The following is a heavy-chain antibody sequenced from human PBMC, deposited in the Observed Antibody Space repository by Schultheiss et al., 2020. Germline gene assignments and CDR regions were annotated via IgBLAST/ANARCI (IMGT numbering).Heavy chain of an antibody. Sequence: SATLSLTCAVYGGSFSGYYWSWIRQPPGKGLEWIGEINHSGSTNYNPSLKSRVTISVDTSKNQFSLKLSSVTAADTAVYYCARHNSGSPGFDYWGQGTLVTGSS. D-gene: IGHD1-26*01. CDR3: ARHNSGSPGFDY. J-gene: IGHJ4*02. CDR1: GGSFSGYY. V-gene: IGHV4-34*01. CDR2: INHSGST.